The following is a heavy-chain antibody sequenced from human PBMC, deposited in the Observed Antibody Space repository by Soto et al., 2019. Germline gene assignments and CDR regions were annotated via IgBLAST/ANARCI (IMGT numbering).Heavy chain of an antibody. V-gene: IGHV4-31*03. J-gene: IGHJ5*02. Sequence: PSETLSLTCTVSGGSISSGVYYWSWIRQHPGKGLEWIGYIYYSGSTYYNPSLKSRVTISVDTSKNQFSLKLSSVTAADTAVYYCAREKPARGGTLGPWGQGXLVTVYS. CDR1: GGSISSGVYY. D-gene: IGHD6-6*01. CDR2: IYYSGST. CDR3: AREKPARGGTLGP.